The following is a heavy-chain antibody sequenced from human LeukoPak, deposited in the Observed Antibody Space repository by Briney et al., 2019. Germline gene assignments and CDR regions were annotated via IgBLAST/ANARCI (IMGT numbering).Heavy chain of an antibody. Sequence: PGGSLRLSCAASGFTFSSYAMHWVRQAPGKGLEWVAVISYDGSNKYYADSVKGRFTISRDNSKNTLYLQMNSLRAEDTAVYYCARLWFGELFLDYWGQGTLVTVSS. V-gene: IGHV3-30*14. D-gene: IGHD3-10*01. J-gene: IGHJ4*02. CDR2: ISYDGSNK. CDR3: ARLWFGELFLDY. CDR1: GFTFSSYA.